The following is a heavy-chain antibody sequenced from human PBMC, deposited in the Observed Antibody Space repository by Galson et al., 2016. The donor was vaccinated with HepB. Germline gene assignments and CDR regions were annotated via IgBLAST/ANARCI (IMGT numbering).Heavy chain of an antibody. CDR3: ARDTHDYRRSNNYWGAFDI. CDR1: GFTLSDYW. V-gene: IGHV3-7*03. CDR2: IKRDGSQK. Sequence: SLRLSCAASGFTLSDYWMAWVRQAPGKGLEWVADIKRDGSQKQYVESVKGRFTISRDNAEASVYLQMNSLRAEDTAIYYCARDTHDYRRSNNYWGAFDIWGQGTMVTVS. J-gene: IGHJ3*02. D-gene: IGHD5-12*01.